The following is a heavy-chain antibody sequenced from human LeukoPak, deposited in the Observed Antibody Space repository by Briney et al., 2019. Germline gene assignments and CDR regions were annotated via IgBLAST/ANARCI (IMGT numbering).Heavy chain of an antibody. CDR1: GGSIGSNY. D-gene: IGHD3-10*01. CDR3: ARVSGGVRGVIDY. Sequence: KPSETLSLTCTVSGGSIGSNYWSWIRQPPGKGLEWIGYIYYSGSTNYNPSLKSRVTISVDTSKNQFSLKLSSVTAADTAVYYCARVSGGVRGVIDYWGQGTLVTVSS. J-gene: IGHJ4*02. V-gene: IGHV4-59*01. CDR2: IYYSGST.